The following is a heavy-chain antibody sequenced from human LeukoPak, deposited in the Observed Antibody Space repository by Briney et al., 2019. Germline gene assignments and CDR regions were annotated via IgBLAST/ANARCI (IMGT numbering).Heavy chain of an antibody. V-gene: IGHV1-8*03. CDR3: ARGQGWLGPLGY. CDR1: GYTFTGYY. Sequence: ASVKVSCKASGYTFTGYYMHWVRQAPGQGLEWMGWMNPNSGNTGYAQKFQGRVTITRNTSISTAYMELSSLRSEDTAVYYCARGQGWLGPLGYWGQGTLVTVSS. CDR2: MNPNSGNT. J-gene: IGHJ4*02. D-gene: IGHD6-19*01.